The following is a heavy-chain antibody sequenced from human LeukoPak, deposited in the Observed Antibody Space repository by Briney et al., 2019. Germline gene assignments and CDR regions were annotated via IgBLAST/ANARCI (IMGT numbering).Heavy chain of an antibody. D-gene: IGHD6-19*01. J-gene: IGHJ5*02. CDR3: ARHHGGSGLKWLVEGRDWFDP. CDR2: IYYSGST. Sequence: PSETLSLTCTVSGGSISSYYWSWIRQPPGKGLEWIGYIYYSGSTNYNPSLKSRVTISVDTSKNQFSLKLSSVTAADTAVYYCARHHGGSGLKWLVEGRDWFDPWGQGTLVTVSS. CDR1: GGSISSYY. V-gene: IGHV4-59*08.